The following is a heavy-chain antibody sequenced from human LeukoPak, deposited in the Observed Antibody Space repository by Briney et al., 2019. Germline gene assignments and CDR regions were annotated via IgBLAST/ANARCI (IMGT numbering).Heavy chain of an antibody. J-gene: IGHJ4*02. D-gene: IGHD3-9*01. Sequence: SETLSLTCAVSGYSISSSYYWDWIRQPPGKGLEWIGSIYYSGSTYYTPSLKSRVTISVDTSKNQFSLKLSSVTAADTAVYYCAREATHDDRGFDYWGQGTLVTVSS. V-gene: IGHV4-38-2*02. CDR2: IYYSGST. CDR3: AREATHDDRGFDY. CDR1: GYSISSSYY.